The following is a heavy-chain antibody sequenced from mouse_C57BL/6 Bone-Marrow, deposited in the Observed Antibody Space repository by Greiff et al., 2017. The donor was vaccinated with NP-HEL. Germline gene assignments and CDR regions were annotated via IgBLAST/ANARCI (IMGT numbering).Heavy chain of an antibody. J-gene: IGHJ2*01. CDR3: AISDYVLFDY. CDR1: GYTFPSYG. V-gene: IGHV1-81*01. Sequence: VKLQESGAELARPGASVKLSCKASGYTFPSYGISWVKQRTGQGLGWIGEIYPRSGNTYYNEKFKGKATLTADKSSSTAYMELRSLTSEDSAVYFCAISDYVLFDYWGQGTTLTVSS. D-gene: IGHD2-4*01. CDR2: IYPRSGNT.